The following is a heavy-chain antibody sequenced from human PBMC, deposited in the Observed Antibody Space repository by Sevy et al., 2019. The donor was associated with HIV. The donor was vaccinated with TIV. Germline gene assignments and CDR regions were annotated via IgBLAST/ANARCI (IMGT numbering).Heavy chain of an antibody. Sequence: GGSLRLSCAASGFTFSSYSMNWVRQAPGKGLEWVSYISSSSSTIYYADSVKGRFTISRDNAKNSLYLQMNSLRDEDTAVYCCARDLGYYYDRSGYYGPYDYWGQGTLVTVSS. CDR2: ISSSSSTI. V-gene: IGHV3-48*02. CDR3: ARDLGYYYDRSGYYGPYDY. D-gene: IGHD3-22*01. CDR1: GFTFSSYS. J-gene: IGHJ4*02.